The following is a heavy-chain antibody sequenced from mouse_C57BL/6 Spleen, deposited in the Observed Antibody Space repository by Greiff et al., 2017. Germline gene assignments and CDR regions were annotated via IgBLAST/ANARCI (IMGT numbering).Heavy chain of an antibody. Sequence: VQLQQPVAELVMPGASVQLSCKASGYTFTIYWIHWVKHRPGHGLEWIGEIDPSDSYTNYNQKFKGQSTLTVDKSSSTAYMQLSSLTSEDSAVYYCARLRVFYYLDYWGQGTTLTVSS. CDR3: ARLRVFYYLDY. CDR1: GYTFTIYW. J-gene: IGHJ2*01. CDR2: IDPSDSYT. V-gene: IGHV1-69*01.